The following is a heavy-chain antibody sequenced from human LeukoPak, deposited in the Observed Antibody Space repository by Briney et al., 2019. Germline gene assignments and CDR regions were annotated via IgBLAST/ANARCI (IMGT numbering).Heavy chain of an antibody. CDR1: GYTFTSYY. CDR2: INPNSGGT. V-gene: IGHV1-2*02. Sequence: ASVKLSCKASGYTFTSYYIHWARHAPGPGLEWVGWINPNSGGTNYAQKFQGRVTMTRDTSISTAYMELSTLRSDDTAVYYCARVSWEASDAFDIWGQGTMVTVSS. CDR3: ARVSWEASDAFDI. J-gene: IGHJ3*02. D-gene: IGHD1-26*01.